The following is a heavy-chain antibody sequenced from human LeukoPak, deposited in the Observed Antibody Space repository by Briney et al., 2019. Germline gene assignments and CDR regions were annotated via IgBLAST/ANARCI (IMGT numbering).Heavy chain of an antibody. D-gene: IGHD3-16*01. V-gene: IGHV3-23*01. CDR2: ISTSGDRT. Sequence: GGSLRLSCAASGFTFSTYAMTWVRQAPGKGLEWVSGISTSGDRTYYADSVKGRFTISRDNSKNTLYLQMNSLRAEDTAVYYCARDLRVGGLTYGMDVWGQGTTVTVSS. CDR1: GFTFSTYA. J-gene: IGHJ6*02. CDR3: ARDLRVGGLTYGMDV.